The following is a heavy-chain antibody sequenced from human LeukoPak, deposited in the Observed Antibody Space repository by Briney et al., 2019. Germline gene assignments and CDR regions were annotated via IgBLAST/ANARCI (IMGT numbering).Heavy chain of an antibody. Sequence: GGSLRLSCAASGFTFSSYWMHWVRQAPGKGLGWVSRINSDGSGTTYADSVKGRFTSSRDNAKNTLYLQMNSLRAEDTAVYYCAARTTVTTLADYWGQGTLVTVSS. D-gene: IGHD4-17*01. CDR1: GFTFSSYW. CDR2: INSDGSGT. V-gene: IGHV3-74*01. CDR3: AARTTVTTLADY. J-gene: IGHJ4*02.